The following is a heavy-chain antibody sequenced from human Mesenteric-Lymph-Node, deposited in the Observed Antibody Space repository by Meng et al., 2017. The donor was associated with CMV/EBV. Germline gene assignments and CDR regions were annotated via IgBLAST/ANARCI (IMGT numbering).Heavy chain of an antibody. Sequence: GGSLRLSCAASGFTVSSNYMSWVRQAPGKGLEWVSVIYSGCTAYYADSVKGRFTISRDSSKNTVYLQMNSLRPEDTAVYYCARDGTSKYYYYGMDVWGQGTTVTVSS. CDR3: ARDGTSKYYYYGMDV. CDR2: IYSGCTA. D-gene: IGHD1-1*01. J-gene: IGHJ6*02. CDR1: GFTVSSNY. V-gene: IGHV3-53*05.